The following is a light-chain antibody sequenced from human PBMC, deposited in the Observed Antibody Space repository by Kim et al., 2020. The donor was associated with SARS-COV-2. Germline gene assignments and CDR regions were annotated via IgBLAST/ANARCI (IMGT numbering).Light chain of an antibody. CDR3: QQYDSAPRA. CDR1: QGISNY. Sequence: AVAGEIVTITCRASQGISNYLAWYQQKPGKVPKLLIYAASTLQSGVPSRFSGSGSGTDFTLTISSLQPEDVAAYYCQQYDSAPRAFGQGTKVDIK. V-gene: IGKV1-27*01. CDR2: AAS. J-gene: IGKJ1*01.